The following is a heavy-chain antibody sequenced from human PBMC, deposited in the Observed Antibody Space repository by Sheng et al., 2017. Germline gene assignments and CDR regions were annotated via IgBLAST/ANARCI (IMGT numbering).Heavy chain of an antibody. CDR1: GFIFSTYG. J-gene: IGHJ4*02. CDR3: TKQKRDVVVPAAILDY. Sequence: QVQLVDSGEDVVQPGRSLRLSCAASGFIFSTYGMHWVRQAPGKGLEWVAVISYDGSYKYYAESVKGRFTISRDNSKNTLYLQMNSLKTEDTAVYYCTKQKRDVVVPAAILDYWGRGTLVTVSS. V-gene: IGHV3-30*18. D-gene: IGHD2-2*02. CDR2: ISYDGSYK.